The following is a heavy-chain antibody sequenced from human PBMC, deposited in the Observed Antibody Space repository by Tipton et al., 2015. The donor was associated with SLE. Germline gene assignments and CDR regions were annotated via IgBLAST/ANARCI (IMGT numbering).Heavy chain of an antibody. CDR2: IYHSGST. J-gene: IGHJ2*01. Sequence: TLSLTCTVSGGSIRSSSYYWGWIRQPPGKGLEWIGSIYHSGSTYYNASLKSRVTMSVDTSKNQFSLNLISVTAADTAVYYCAKAGRAWYYDFWGRGTHVTVSS. V-gene: IGHV4-39*07. CDR1: GGSIRSSSYY. CDR3: AKAGRAWYYDF.